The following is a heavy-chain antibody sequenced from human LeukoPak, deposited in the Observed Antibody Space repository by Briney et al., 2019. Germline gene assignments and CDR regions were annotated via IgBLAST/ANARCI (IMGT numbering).Heavy chain of an antibody. Sequence: PGGSLRLSCAASEFTFSSYTMNWVRQAPGKGLEWVSSISSSSSYIYYADSMKGRFTISRDNAKNSLSLQMNSLRAEDTAVYYCARVRYDSSGYYSIFDSWGQGTLVTVSS. CDR3: ARVRYDSSGYYSIFDS. D-gene: IGHD3-22*01. CDR2: ISSSSSYI. CDR1: EFTFSSYT. V-gene: IGHV3-21*01. J-gene: IGHJ4*02.